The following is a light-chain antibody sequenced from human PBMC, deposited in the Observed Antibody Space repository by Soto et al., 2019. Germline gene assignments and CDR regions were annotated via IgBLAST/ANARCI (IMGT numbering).Light chain of an antibody. V-gene: IGLV2-11*01. CDR3: QSYDSSLSGYV. CDR1: NSDVGGYNY. Sequence: QSALTQPRSVSGSPGQSVTISCTGTNSDVGGYNYVSWYQQYPGKAPKLLIYGNNNRPSGVPARFSGSKSGTSASLAIAGLQAEDEGDYYCQSYDSSLSGYVFGTGTKVTVL. J-gene: IGLJ1*01. CDR2: GNN.